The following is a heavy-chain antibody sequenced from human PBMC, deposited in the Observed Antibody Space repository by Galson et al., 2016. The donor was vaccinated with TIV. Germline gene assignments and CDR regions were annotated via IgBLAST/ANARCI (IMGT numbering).Heavy chain of an antibody. Sequence: PALVKPTQTLTLTCTFSGFSLRDSGMCVTWIRQPPGKALEWLARIDWDDDIYYTYRTSLKTRLTISKDTSENQVVLTLTNVDPVDTATYYCARISGYYDNCGYYIPRNFDYWGQGTLVTVSS. J-gene: IGHJ4*02. CDR3: ARISGYYDNCGYYIPRNFDY. V-gene: IGHV2-70*11. D-gene: IGHD3-22*01. CDR1: GFSLRDSGMC. CDR2: IDWDDDI.